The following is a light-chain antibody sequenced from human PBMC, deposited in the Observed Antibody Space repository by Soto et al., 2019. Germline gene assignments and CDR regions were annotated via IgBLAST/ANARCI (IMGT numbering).Light chain of an antibody. V-gene: IGKV1-39*01. Sequence: DIQMTQSPSSLSASLGDRVTITCRASLTIGKSLNWFRHKSGEAPKLLIYGASTLQLGVPSRFSGGLSGTDFTLTINSLQPDDVATYYCQQTYDFPWTFGRGTRV. CDR3: QQTYDFPWT. CDR2: GAS. CDR1: LTIGKS. J-gene: IGKJ1*01.